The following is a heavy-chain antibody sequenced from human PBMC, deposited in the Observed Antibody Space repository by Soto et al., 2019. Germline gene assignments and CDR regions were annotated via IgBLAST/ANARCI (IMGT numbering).Heavy chain of an antibody. CDR1: GFTFSSYA. Sequence: PVGSLRLSCAASGFTFSSYAMSWVRQAPGKGLEWVSAISGSGGSTYYADSVKGRFTISRDNSKNTLYLQMNSLRAEDTAVYYCAKGDYYDSSGYYPPPPSFDYWGQGTLVTVSS. CDR3: AKGDYYDSSGYYPPPPSFDY. D-gene: IGHD3-22*01. CDR2: ISGSGGST. V-gene: IGHV3-23*01. J-gene: IGHJ4*02.